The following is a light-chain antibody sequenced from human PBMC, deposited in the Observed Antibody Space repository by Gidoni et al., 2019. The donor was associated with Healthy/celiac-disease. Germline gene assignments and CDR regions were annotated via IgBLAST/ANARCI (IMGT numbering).Light chain of an antibody. CDR3: CSYAGSSTLYV. J-gene: IGLJ1*01. Sequence: QSALTQPASVSVSPGQSITISCTGTSSDVGSYNLVSWYQQHPGKAPNLMIYEVSKRPSGVSNRFSGSKSGNTASLTISGLQAEDEADYYCCSYAGSSTLYVFGTGTKVTVL. CDR1: SSDVGSYNL. V-gene: IGLV2-23*02. CDR2: EVS.